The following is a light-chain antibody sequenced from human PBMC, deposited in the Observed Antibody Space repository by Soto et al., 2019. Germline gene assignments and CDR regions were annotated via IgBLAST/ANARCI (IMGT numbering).Light chain of an antibody. CDR2: NNN. CDR1: SSNIGGNY. CDR3: AAWDDSLSGWV. J-gene: IGLJ3*02. V-gene: IGLV1-47*02. Sequence: QSVLTQPPSASGTPGQRVTISCSGSSSNIGGNYVSWYQQLPGTAPKLLIYNNNERPSGVPDRFSGSKSGTSASLAISGLRSEDEADYYCAAWDDSLSGWVFGGGTKVTVL.